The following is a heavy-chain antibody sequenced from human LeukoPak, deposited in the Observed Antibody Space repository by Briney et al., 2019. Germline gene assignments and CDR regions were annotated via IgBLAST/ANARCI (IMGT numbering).Heavy chain of an antibody. CDR3: ARDGSLNTNFDY. Sequence: GGSLRLSCAASGFTFRNYWMGWVRQAPGKGLEWVANTKPDGSAEYYADSVRGRFTTSRDNANNFLYLQMNSLRAEDTAVYYCARDGSLNTNFDYWGQGTLVTVSS. D-gene: IGHD2-15*01. V-gene: IGHV3-7*01. CDR1: GFTFRNYW. CDR2: TKPDGSAE. J-gene: IGHJ4*02.